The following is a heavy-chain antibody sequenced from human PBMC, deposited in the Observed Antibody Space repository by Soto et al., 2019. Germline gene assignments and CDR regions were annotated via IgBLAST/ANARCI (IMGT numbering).Heavy chain of an antibody. V-gene: IGHV4-31*03. CDR3: ARVEREQLAVDY. Sequence: SETLSLTCTVSGGSISSGGYYWSWIRQHSGKGLEWIGYIYYSGSTYYNPSLKSRVTISVDTSKNQFSLKLSSVTAADTAVYYCARVEREQLAVDYWGQGTLVTVSS. CDR1: GGSISSGGYY. CDR2: IYYSGST. J-gene: IGHJ4*02. D-gene: IGHD6-6*01.